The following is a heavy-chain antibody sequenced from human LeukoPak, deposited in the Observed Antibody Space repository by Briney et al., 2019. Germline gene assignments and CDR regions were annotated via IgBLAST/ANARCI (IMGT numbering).Heavy chain of an antibody. Sequence: GGSLRLSCAASGFTFSSYEMNWVRQAPGKGLEWVANIKQDGSEKYYVDSVKGRFTISRDNAKNSLYLQMNSLRAEDTAVYYCAREDSSSTFDYWGQGTLVTVSS. CDR1: GFTFSSYE. CDR3: AREDSSSTFDY. J-gene: IGHJ4*02. D-gene: IGHD6-6*01. V-gene: IGHV3-7*01. CDR2: IKQDGSEK.